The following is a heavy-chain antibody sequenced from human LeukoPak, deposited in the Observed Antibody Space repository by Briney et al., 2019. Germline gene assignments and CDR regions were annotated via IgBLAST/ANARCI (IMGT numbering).Heavy chain of an antibody. CDR2: ISYDGSNK. Sequence: PGGSLRLSCAASGFTFNSYAMHWVRQAPGKGLEWVAVISYDGSNKYYADSVTDRFTVSRDNSKNTLYLQMNSLRAEDTAVYYCAREHRSNYYDSSGYYYYWGQGTLVTVSS. CDR1: GFTFNSYA. CDR3: AREHRSNYYDSSGYYYY. D-gene: IGHD3-22*01. J-gene: IGHJ4*02. V-gene: IGHV3-30-3*01.